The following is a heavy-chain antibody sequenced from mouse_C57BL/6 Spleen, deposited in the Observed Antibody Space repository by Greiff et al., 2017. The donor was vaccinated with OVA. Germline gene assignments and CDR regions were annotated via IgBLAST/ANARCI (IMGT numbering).Heavy chain of an antibody. CDR3: ARSRPLFDY. CDR2: IYPGSGST. J-gene: IGHJ2*01. V-gene: IGHV1-55*01. CDR1: GYTFTSYW. Sequence: QVQLQQPGAELVKPGASVKMSCKASGYTFTSYWITWVKQRPGQGLEWIGDIYPGSGSTNYNEKFKSKATLTVDTSSSTSYMQLSCLTSEDYSVYYCARSRPLFDYWGQGTTLTVSS.